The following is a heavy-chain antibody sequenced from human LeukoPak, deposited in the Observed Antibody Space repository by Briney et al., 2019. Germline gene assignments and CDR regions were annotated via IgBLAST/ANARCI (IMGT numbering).Heavy chain of an antibody. V-gene: IGHV4-30-4*08. Sequence: PSQTLSLTCTVSGGSISSGDYYCSWIRQPPGKGLEWIGSIYYSGSTYYNPSLKSRVTISVDTSKNQFSLKLSAVTAADTAVYYCARAGIAARPGPVDYWGQGTLVTVSS. CDR1: GGSISSGDYY. CDR3: ARAGIAARPGPVDY. CDR2: IYYSGST. D-gene: IGHD6-6*01. J-gene: IGHJ4*02.